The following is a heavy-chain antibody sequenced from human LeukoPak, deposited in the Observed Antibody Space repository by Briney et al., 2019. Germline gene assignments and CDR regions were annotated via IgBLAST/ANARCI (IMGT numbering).Heavy chain of an antibody. CDR3: AKKGDYCSSTSCYTGPYYFDY. Sequence: PGGSLTLSCVASGFNFNNYDLHWVRQAPGKGLEWVAFIKFHGHETFYADSVGGRFTFSRDNSKNTLYLQMNSLRAEDTAVYYCAKKGDYCSSTSCYTGPYYFDYWGQGTLVTVSS. CDR2: IKFHGHET. D-gene: IGHD2-2*02. CDR1: GFNFNNYD. J-gene: IGHJ4*02. V-gene: IGHV3-30*02.